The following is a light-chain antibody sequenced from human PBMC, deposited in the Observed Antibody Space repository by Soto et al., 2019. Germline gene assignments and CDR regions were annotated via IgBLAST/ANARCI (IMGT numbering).Light chain of an antibody. V-gene: IGLV2-14*01. CDR1: SSDVGGYSY. CDR2: EVT. Sequence: QSALSQPASVSGSPGQSITISCGGTSSDVGGYSYVSWYQQRPGEAPKLLIYEVTNRPSGISDRFSASKSGNTASLTISGLRYVDEADYCCGSYTSSAYVFGTGTKVTVL. CDR3: GSYTSSAYV. J-gene: IGLJ1*01.